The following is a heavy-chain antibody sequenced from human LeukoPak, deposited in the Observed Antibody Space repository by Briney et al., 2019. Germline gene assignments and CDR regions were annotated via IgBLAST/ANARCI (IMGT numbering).Heavy chain of an antibody. Sequence: PSQTLSLTCAVSGGSVSSGGYSWSWIRQPPVKGLEWIGYIYHSGSTNYNPSLKSRVTISVDPSKNRFSLKLSSVTAADTAVYYCARAGGIAAAGTDAFDIWGQGTMVTVSS. D-gene: IGHD6-13*01. CDR2: IYHSGST. CDR1: GGSVSSGGYS. CDR3: ARAGGIAAAGTDAFDI. J-gene: IGHJ3*02. V-gene: IGHV4-30-2*01.